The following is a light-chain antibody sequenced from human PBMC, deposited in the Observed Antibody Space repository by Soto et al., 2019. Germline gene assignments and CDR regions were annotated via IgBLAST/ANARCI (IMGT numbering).Light chain of an antibody. CDR1: QRVSGY. CDR3: QQRSSWPYT. J-gene: IGKJ2*01. Sequence: EVVLTQSPVTLSLSPGERATLTCRASQRVSGYLAWYQHKPGQTPRPLVYSASKRAPGTPARFSGSGSGTDFILTISSLEPEDFTVYYCQQRSSWPYTFGPGTKLEI. V-gene: IGKV3-11*01. CDR2: SAS.